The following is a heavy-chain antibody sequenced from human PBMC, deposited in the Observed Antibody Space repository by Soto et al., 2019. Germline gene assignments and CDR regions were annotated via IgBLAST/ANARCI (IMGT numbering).Heavy chain of an antibody. Sequence: PSQTLSLTCAISGDSVSSNSAAWNWIRQSPSRGLEWLGRTYYRSKWYNDYAVSVKSRITINPDTSKNQFSLQLNSVTPEDTAVYYCASSFRSSGWYEVYYYGMDVWGQGTTVTVSS. J-gene: IGHJ6*02. D-gene: IGHD6-19*01. CDR3: ASSFRSSGWYEVYYYGMDV. CDR1: GDSVSSNSAA. CDR2: TYYRSKWYN. V-gene: IGHV6-1*01.